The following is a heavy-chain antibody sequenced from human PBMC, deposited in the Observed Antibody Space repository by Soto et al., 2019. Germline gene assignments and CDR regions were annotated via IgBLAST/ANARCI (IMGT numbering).Heavy chain of an antibody. CDR3: ARDIMVVAASWFDP. D-gene: IGHD2-15*01. J-gene: IGHJ5*02. Sequence: ASVKVSCKASGYTFTSYGISWVRQAPGQGLEWMGWISAYNGNTNYAQKLQGRVTMTTDTSTSTAYMELRSLRSDDTAVYYCARDIMVVAASWFDPWGQGTLVPVSS. CDR2: ISAYNGNT. CDR1: GYTFTSYG. V-gene: IGHV1-18*01.